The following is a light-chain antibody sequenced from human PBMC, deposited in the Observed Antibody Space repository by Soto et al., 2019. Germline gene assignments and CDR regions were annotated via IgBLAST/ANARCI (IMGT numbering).Light chain of an antibody. CDR3: SSYTTTSTWV. J-gene: IGLJ3*02. CDR1: SSDVRDYNY. CDR2: EVT. Sequence: QSALTQPASESGSPGQSITISCTGTSSDVRDYNYVSWYQQHPGKAPKVIIYEVTNRPSGVSDRFSGSKSGNTASLTISGLQAADEAEYYCSSYTTTSTWVFGGGTKLTVL. V-gene: IGLV2-14*03.